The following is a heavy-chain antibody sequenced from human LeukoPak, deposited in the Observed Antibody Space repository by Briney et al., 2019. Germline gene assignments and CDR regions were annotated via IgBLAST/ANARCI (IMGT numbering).Heavy chain of an antibody. CDR1: GFTFSSYS. Sequence: GGSLRLSCAASGFTFSSYSMKWVRQAPGKGLEWVSSISSSSSYIYYADSVKGRFTISRDNAKNSLYLQMNSLRAEDTAVYYCARGAVNYYDSSGYLGYWGQGTLVTVSS. V-gene: IGHV3-21*01. D-gene: IGHD3-22*01. J-gene: IGHJ4*02. CDR3: ARGAVNYYDSSGYLGY. CDR2: ISSSSSYI.